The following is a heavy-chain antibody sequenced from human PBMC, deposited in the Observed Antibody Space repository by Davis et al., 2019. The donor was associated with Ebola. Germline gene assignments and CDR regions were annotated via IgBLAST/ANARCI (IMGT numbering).Heavy chain of an antibody. CDR2: IIPIFGTA. V-gene: IGHV1-69*13. CDR1: GGTFSSYA. D-gene: IGHD6-6*01. J-gene: IGHJ6*03. CDR3: ARTRDLEYSSPPPYYYYYYMDV. Sequence: SVKVSCKASGGTFSSYAISWVRQAPGQGLEWMGGIIPIFGTANYAQKFQGRVTITADESTSTAYMELSSLRSEDTAVYYCARTRDLEYSSPPPYYYYYYMDVWGKGTTVTVSS.